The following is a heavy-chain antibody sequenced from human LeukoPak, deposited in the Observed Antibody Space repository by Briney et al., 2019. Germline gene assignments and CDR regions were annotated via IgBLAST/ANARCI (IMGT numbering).Heavy chain of an antibody. CDR3: ARDSNGYNSYFDY. D-gene: IGHD5-24*01. CDR1: GGSISSSFYY. J-gene: IGHJ4*02. CDR2: VYYSGTA. Sequence: SETLSLTCSVSGGSISSSFYYWGWIRQPPGKGLEWIGSVYYSGTAYYNPSLKSRVTISVDTSRSQFSLKLSSVTATDTAVYYCARDSNGYNSYFDYWGQGTLVTVSS. V-gene: IGHV4-39*07.